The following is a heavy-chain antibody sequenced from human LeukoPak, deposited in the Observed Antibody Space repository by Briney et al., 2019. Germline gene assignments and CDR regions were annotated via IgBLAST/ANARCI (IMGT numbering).Heavy chain of an antibody. CDR1: GGTFSSYI. V-gene: IGHV1-8*01. Sequence: ASVKVSCKASGGTFSSYIITWVRQATGQGLEWMGWMNPNSGNTGYAQKFQGRVTITRNTSISTAYMELSSLRSEDTAVYYCVMLAGEPFDYWGQGTLVTVSS. CDR3: VMLAGEPFDY. J-gene: IGHJ4*02. D-gene: IGHD6-19*01. CDR2: MNPNSGNT.